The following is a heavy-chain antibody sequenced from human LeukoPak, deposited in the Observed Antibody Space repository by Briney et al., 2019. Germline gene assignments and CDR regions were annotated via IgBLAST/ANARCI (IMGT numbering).Heavy chain of an antibody. V-gene: IGHV1-2*02. CDR1: GYTFTGYY. J-gene: IGHJ4*02. D-gene: IGHD3-9*01. Sequence: ASVKVSCKASGYTFTGYYMHWVRQAPGQGLEWMGWINPNSGGTNYAQKFQGRVTVTRNTSISTAYMELSSLRSEDTAVYYCARGQRYYDILTGYLRQTEYYFDYWGQGTLVTVSS. CDR3: ARGQRYYDILTGYLRQTEYYFDY. CDR2: INPNSGGT.